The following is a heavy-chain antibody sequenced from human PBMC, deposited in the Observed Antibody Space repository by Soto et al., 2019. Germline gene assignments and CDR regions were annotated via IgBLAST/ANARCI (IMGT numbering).Heavy chain of an antibody. CDR1: GYTFTNYG. CDR2: ISAYNGDT. CDR3: ARGHAGGLRGGVSY. D-gene: IGHD2-15*01. V-gene: IGHV1-18*04. J-gene: IGHJ4*02. Sequence: ASVKVSCKTSGYTFTNYGITWVRQAPGQGLKWMGWISAYNGDTNYAQKFQGRVIMTTDTSTTTAYMELRSLRSDDTAVYYCARGHAGGLRGGVSYWGQGTMVTVYS.